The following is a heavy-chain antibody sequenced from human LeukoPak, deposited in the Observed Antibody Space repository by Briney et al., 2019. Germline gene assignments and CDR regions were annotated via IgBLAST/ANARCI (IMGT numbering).Heavy chain of an antibody. CDR3: AILPGYSSSWYEVNY. CDR2: ITSGGGTT. CDR1: GFTFSIYA. D-gene: IGHD6-13*01. Sequence: PGGSLRLSCAASGFTFSIYAMTWVRRAPGKGLEWISTITSGGGTTYSADSVKGRFTISRDNSKNTLYLQMNSPRAEDAAVYYCAILPGYSSSWYEVNYWGQGTLVTVSS. V-gene: IGHV3-23*01. J-gene: IGHJ4*02.